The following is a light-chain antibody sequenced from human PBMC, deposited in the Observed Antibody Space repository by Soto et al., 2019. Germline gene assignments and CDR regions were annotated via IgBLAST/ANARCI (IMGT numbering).Light chain of an antibody. Sequence: SYELTQPPSVPVAPRQTATITCGGNNIGSRSVHWYQQKSGQAPVLVVFDDSVRPSGIPERISGYNSGNTATLTISGVEAGDEADYYCQVWDTTSDHWMFGGGTKVTVL. V-gene: IGLV3-21*02. CDR3: QVWDTTSDHWM. J-gene: IGLJ3*02. CDR2: DDS. CDR1: NIGSRS.